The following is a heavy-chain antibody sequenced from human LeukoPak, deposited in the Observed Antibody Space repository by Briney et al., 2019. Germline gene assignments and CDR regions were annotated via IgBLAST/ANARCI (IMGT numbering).Heavy chain of an antibody. V-gene: IGHV3-66*01. CDR3: ARDSSSYYFDY. CDR1: GFTVTSNH. J-gene: IGHJ4*02. Sequence: GGSLRLSCAASGFTVTSNHMNWVRQAPGKGLEWVSIIYTGGTTHYADSLKDRFTISRDDSINTLYLQMNSMRAEDTAVYYCARDSSSYYFDYWGQGTLVTVSS. D-gene: IGHD6-6*01. CDR2: IYTGGTT.